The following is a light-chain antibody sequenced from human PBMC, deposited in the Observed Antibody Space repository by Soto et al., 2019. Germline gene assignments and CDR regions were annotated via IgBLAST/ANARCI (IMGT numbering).Light chain of an antibody. J-gene: IGKJ1*01. Sequence: DIQMTQSPSSLPASVGDRVTITCRASQSISSWLAWYQQMPGKAPKLLIYDASSLESGVPSRFSGSGSGTEFTLTISSLQPDDFATYYCQQYNSYSWTFGQGTKVDIK. V-gene: IGKV1-5*01. CDR2: DAS. CDR1: QSISSW. CDR3: QQYNSYSWT.